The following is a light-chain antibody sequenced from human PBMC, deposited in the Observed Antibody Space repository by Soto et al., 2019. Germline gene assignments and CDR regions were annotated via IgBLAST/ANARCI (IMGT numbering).Light chain of an antibody. CDR3: QQSYSTPWT. CDR2: AAS. Sequence: DLQMTQLPSSLSASVGDRVTITCRASQSISIYLNWYQQKPGKAPKLLIYAASSLQSGVPSRFSGSGSGTDFTLTISSLQPEDFATYYCQQSYSTPWTFGQGTKVEIK. CDR1: QSISIY. J-gene: IGKJ1*01. V-gene: IGKV1-39*01.